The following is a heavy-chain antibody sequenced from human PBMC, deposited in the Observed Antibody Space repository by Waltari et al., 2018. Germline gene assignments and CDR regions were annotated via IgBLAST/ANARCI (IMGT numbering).Heavy chain of an antibody. Sequence: QVQLQESGPGLVKPSETLSLTCTVSGGSISSYYWSWIRQPPGKGLEWIGYIYYSGSTNYYPSLKSRFTISVDTSKTQFSLKLSSVTAADTAVYYCARPRHYYDSSGYSLVNWYFDLWGRGTLVTVSS. V-gene: IGHV4-59*01. J-gene: IGHJ2*01. CDR1: GGSISSYY. CDR2: IYYSGST. D-gene: IGHD3-22*01. CDR3: ARPRHYYDSSGYSLVNWYFDL.